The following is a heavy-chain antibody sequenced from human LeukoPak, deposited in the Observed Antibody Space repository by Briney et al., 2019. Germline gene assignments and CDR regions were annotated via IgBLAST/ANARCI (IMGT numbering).Heavy chain of an antibody. V-gene: IGHV3-30-3*01. CDR1: GFTFSSYA. Sequence: GRSLRLSCAASGFTFSSYAMHWVRQAPGKGLEWVAVISYDGRNKYYADSVKGRFTISRDNSKNTLYLQMNSLRAEDTAVYYCARALSPFDYWGQGTLVTVSS. J-gene: IGHJ4*02. CDR2: ISYDGRNK. CDR3: ARALSPFDY.